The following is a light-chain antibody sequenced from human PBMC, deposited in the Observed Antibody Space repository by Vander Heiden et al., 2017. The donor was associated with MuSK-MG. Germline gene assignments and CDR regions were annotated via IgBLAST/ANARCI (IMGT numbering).Light chain of an antibody. J-gene: IGKJ2*02. CDR3: LQCCHWPGT. V-gene: IGKV3-11*01. Sequence: ENVLTQSPATLSLSPGERATLSCRASQNLSGYLAWYQQKPGQAPRLLIYDVSTSATGVPARFTGSWSGADFTLTISSLVPEHFAVYFCLQCCHWPGTFGKGTKLEIK. CDR2: DVS. CDR1: QNLSGY.